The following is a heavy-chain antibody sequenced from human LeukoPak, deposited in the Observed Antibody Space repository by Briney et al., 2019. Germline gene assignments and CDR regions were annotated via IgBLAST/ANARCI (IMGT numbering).Heavy chain of an antibody. CDR2: INHSGST. J-gene: IGHJ4*02. D-gene: IGHD2-21*01. Sequence: SETLSLTCAVYGGSFSGYYWSWIRQPPGKGLEWIGEINHSGSTNYNPSLKSRVTISVDTSKNQFSLKLSSVTAADTAVHYCARGGGDWSYDYWGQGTLVTVSS. V-gene: IGHV4-34*01. CDR3: ARGGGDWSYDY. CDR1: GGSFSGYY.